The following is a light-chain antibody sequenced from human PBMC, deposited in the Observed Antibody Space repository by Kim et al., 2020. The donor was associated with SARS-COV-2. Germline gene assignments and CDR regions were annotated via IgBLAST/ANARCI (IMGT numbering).Light chain of an antibody. CDR1: SSNIGNNY. V-gene: IGLV1-51*01. CDR2: DNN. J-gene: IGLJ3*02. Sequence: QSVLTQPPSVSAAPGQKVTISCSGSSSNIGNNYVSWYQQPPGTAPKLLIYDNNKRPSGIPDQFSGSKSGTSATLGITGLQTGDEADYYCGTWDSSLSAGVFGGGTQLTVL. CDR3: GTWDSSLSAGV.